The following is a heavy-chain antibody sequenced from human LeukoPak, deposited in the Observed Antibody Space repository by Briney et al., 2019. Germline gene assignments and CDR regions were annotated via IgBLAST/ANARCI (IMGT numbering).Heavy chain of an antibody. D-gene: IGHD5-24*01. V-gene: IGHV3-15*01. J-gene: IGHJ4*02. CDR1: GFTFTNAW. CDR2: IKTKADGGTT. CDR3: TRDQSGGYNLFDH. Sequence: SGGSLRLSCAAPGFTFTNAWMSWVRQAPGKGLQWVGRIKTKADGGTTDYAAPVKGRFTISRDDSKTTLYLQMNSLKTEDTAVYYCTRDQSGGYNLFDHWGQGTLVSVSS.